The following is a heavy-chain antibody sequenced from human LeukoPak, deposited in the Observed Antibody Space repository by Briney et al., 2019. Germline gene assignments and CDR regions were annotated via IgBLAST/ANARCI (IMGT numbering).Heavy chain of an antibody. CDR2: TYYRSKWYD. CDR3: ARDSEVGATYFDY. V-gene: IGHV6-1*01. CDR1: GDRVSSNSAA. D-gene: IGHD1-26*01. Sequence: SQTLSLTCAISGDRVSSNSAAWNWIRQSPSRGLEWLGRTYYRSKWYDDYAVFVKSRITISPDPSKNQFSLHLNSVTPEDTAIYYCARDSEVGATYFDYWGQGTLVTVSS. J-gene: IGHJ4*02.